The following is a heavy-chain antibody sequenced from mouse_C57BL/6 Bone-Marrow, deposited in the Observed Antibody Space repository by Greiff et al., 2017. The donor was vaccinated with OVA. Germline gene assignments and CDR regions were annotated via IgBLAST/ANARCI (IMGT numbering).Heavy chain of an antibody. CDR1: GYTFTSYW. CDR3: ARRGWLPYWYFDV. Sequence: EVKLVESGTVLARPGASVKMSCKTSGYTFTSYWMHWVKQRPGQGLEWIGAIYPGNSDTSYNQKFKGKAKLTAVTSASTAYMELSSLTNEDSAVYYCARRGWLPYWYFDVWGTGTTVTVSS. V-gene: IGHV1-5*01. D-gene: IGHD2-3*01. J-gene: IGHJ1*03. CDR2: IYPGNSDT.